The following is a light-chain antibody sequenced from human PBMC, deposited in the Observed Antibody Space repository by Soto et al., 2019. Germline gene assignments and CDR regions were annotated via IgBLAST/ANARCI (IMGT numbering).Light chain of an antibody. Sequence: SYELTQPPSLSVAPGQTARMTCGGNNIGIKAVHWCQQRPGQAPVLVVHDDGDRPSGIPDRFSGSNSGNTATLTITRVEAGDEADYYCQVWDSGTDHPVFGGGTMLTVL. CDR1: NIGIKA. CDR3: QVWDSGTDHPV. V-gene: IGLV3-21*02. CDR2: DDG. J-gene: IGLJ3*02.